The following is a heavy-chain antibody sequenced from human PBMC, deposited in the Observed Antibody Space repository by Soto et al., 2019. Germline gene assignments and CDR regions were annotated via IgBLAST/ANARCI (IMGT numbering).Heavy chain of an antibody. J-gene: IGHJ6*03. CDR3: ARGFNCSSTSCYAAHYYYYMDV. CDR2: IYHSGST. Sequence: QVQLQESGPGLVKPSGTLSLTCAVSSGSISSSNWWSWVRQPPGKGLEWIGEIYHSGSTNYNPSLKSRVTISVDKSKNQFSLKLSSVTAADTAVYYCARGFNCSSTSCYAAHYYYYMDVWGKGTTVTVSS. CDR1: SGSISSSNW. V-gene: IGHV4-4*02. D-gene: IGHD2-2*01.